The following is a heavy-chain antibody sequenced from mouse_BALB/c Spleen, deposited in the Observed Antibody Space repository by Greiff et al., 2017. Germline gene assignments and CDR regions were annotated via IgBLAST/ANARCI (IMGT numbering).Heavy chain of an antibody. CDR3: ARNYYGSLTWFAY. Sequence: EVQLVESGGGLVQPGGSLKLSCAASGFTFSSYGMSWVRQTPDKRLELVATINSNGGSTYYPDSVKGRFTISRDNAKNTLYLQMSSLKSEDTAMYYCARNYYGSLTWFAYWGQGTLVTVSA. V-gene: IGHV5-6-3*01. CDR1: GFTFSSYG. J-gene: IGHJ3*01. CDR2: INSNGGST. D-gene: IGHD1-1*01.